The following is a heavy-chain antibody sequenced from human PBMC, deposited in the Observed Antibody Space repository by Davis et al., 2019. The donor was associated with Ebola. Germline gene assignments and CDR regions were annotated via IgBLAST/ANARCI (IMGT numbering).Heavy chain of an antibody. V-gene: IGHV1-3*01. J-gene: IGHJ4*02. Sequence: AASVKVSCKASGYSFTPYAIHWVRQAPGQRLEWMGWINPGYGNTKYSQNFLGRVTITRDTSATTVYMELSSLRSEDTAVYYCARDYMGYDDYWGQGTLVTVSA. CDR1: GYSFTPYA. CDR2: INPGYGNT. CDR3: ARDYMGYDDY. D-gene: IGHD5-12*01.